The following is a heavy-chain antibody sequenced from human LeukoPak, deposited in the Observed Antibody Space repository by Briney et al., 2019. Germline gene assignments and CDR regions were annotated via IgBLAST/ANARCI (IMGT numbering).Heavy chain of an antibody. D-gene: IGHD3-10*01. Sequence: PSETLSLTCTVSGYSTSSGYYWGWIRQPPGKGLEWIGSIYHSGSTYYNPSLKSRVTISVDTSKNQFSLKLSSVTAADTAVYYCARGVGIYYGSGSHSYYFDYWGQGTLVTVSS. V-gene: IGHV4-38-2*02. CDR3: ARGVGIYYGSGSHSYYFDY. CDR1: GYSTSSGYY. CDR2: IYHSGST. J-gene: IGHJ4*02.